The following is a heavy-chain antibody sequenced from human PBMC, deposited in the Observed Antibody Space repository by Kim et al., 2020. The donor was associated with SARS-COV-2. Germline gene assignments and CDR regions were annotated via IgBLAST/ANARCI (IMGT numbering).Heavy chain of an antibody. CDR3: ARRNPFLDF. V-gene: IGHV3-23*05. J-gene: IGHJ4*02. Sequence: TFNVDSVKGRFTISRDNSKSTMYLQRNSLRAEDTAIYYCARRNPFLDFWGQGTLVTVSS. CDR2: T.